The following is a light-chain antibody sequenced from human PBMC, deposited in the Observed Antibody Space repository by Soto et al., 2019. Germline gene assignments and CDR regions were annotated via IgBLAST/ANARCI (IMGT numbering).Light chain of an antibody. CDR1: QSVSNNY. CDR3: QQYGSSPLT. CDR2: GAS. V-gene: IGKV3-20*01. J-gene: IGKJ4*01. Sequence: EIVLTQSPGTLSLSPGERATLSCRASQSVSNNYLAWYQQKPGQAPRLLIYGASRRATGIPDRFSGSGSGTDFTLTICRLEPEDFAVYSCQQYGSSPLTFGGGTKVEIK.